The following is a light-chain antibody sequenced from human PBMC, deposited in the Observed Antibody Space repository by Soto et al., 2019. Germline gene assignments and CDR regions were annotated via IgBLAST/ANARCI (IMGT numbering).Light chain of an antibody. CDR1: SGDIGASNY. J-gene: IGLJ3*02. CDR3: CAYAHTSRV. V-gene: IGLV2-11*01. CDR2: DVN. Sequence: QSALTQPRSVSGSPGQSVTFSCTGTSGDIGASNYVSWYQFHPGKAPKMIIYDVNKRPAGVPDRFSGSKYGNTASLTISWLQAEDEADYYCCAYAHTSRVFGGGTKVTVL.